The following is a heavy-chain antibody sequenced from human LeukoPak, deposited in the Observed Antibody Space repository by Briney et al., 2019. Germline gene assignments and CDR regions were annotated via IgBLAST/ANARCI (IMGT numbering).Heavy chain of an antibody. J-gene: IGHJ4*02. CDR3: ARGGGSSGWYYDY. Sequence: SETLSLTCAVYGGSFSGYYWSWIRQPPGKGLEWIGEINHSGSTNYNPSLKSRVTISVDTSKNQFSLKLGSVTAADTAVYYCARGGGSSGWYYDYWGQGTLVTVSS. V-gene: IGHV4-34*01. D-gene: IGHD6-19*01. CDR1: GGSFSGYY. CDR2: INHSGST.